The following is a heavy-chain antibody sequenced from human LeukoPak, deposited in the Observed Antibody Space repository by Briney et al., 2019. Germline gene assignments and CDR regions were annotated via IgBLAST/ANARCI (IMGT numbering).Heavy chain of an antibody. CDR2: ISGSGGST. D-gene: IGHD3-16*02. CDR3: AKDPNYDYVWGSYLIA. CDR1: GFTFSSYA. Sequence: PGGSLRLCCAASGFTFSSYAMSWVRQAPGKGLEWVSAISGSGGSTYYADSVKGRFTISRDNSKNTLYLQMNSLRAEDTAVYYCAKDPNYDYVWGSYLIAWGQGTLVTVSS. J-gene: IGHJ5*02. V-gene: IGHV3-23*01.